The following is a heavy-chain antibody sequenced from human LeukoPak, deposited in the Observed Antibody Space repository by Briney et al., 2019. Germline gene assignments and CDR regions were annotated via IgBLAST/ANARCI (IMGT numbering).Heavy chain of an antibody. CDR2: ISYSGETK. V-gene: IGHV3-11*04. J-gene: IGHJ4*02. Sequence: GGSLRLSCAASEFTFSDYYMSWMRQAPGKGLEWVSYISYSGETKYYADSVKGRFTVSRDNAKNSLYLQMNSLRAEDTAVYYCARDSYWNDAGYWGQGTLVTVSS. D-gene: IGHD1-1*01. CDR1: EFTFSDYY. CDR3: ARDSYWNDAGY.